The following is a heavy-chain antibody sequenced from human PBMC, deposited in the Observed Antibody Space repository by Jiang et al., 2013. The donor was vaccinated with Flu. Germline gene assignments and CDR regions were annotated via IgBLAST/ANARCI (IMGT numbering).Heavy chain of an antibody. CDR2: YYRSKWYN. V-gene: IGHV6-1*01. CDR3: ARETGSADGGMDV. Sequence: YYRSKWYNDYAVSVKSRITINPDTSKNQFSLQLNSVTPEDTAVYYCARETGSADGGMDVWGQGTTVTVSS. D-gene: IGHD2-15*01. J-gene: IGHJ6*02.